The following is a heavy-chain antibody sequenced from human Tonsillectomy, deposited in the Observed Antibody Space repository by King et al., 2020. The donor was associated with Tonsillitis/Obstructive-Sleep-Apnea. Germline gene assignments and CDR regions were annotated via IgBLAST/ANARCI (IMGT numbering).Heavy chain of an antibody. CDR3: ARIGDGGDAFDI. Sequence: QLVQSGAEVKRPGESLKISCKDSGYSFATNWIGWVRQMPGKGLEWMGIIYPGDSDTRYSPSFQGQVTISADTYLSTAYLQWSSLTASDTAMYYCARIGDGGDAFDIWGQGTMVTVSS. D-gene: IGHD3-10*01. J-gene: IGHJ3*02. CDR2: IYPGDSDT. CDR1: GYSFATNW. V-gene: IGHV5-51*03.